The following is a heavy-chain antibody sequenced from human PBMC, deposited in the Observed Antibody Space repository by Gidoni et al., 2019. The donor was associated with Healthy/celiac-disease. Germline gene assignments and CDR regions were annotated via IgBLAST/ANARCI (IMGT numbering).Heavy chain of an antibody. CDR1: GYTFTGYY. Sequence: VQLVQSGSEAKKPGASVKVSCKASGYTFTGYYMHWVRQAPGQGLEWMGWINPNSGGTNYAQKFQGRVTMTRDTSISTAYMELSRLRSDDTAVYYCARDFGRYCSGGSCYNWFDPWGQGTLVTVSS. V-gene: IGHV1-2*02. D-gene: IGHD2-15*01. J-gene: IGHJ5*02. CDR3: ARDFGRYCSGGSCYNWFDP. CDR2: INPNSGGT.